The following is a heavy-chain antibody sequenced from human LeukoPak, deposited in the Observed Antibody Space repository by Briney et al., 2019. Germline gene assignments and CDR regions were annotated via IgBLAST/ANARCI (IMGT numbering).Heavy chain of an antibody. J-gene: IGHJ6*03. Sequence: GGSLRLSCAASGFTFSSYSMNWVRQAPGKGLEWVSFISTSSSYIYYADSLKGRFTISRDNAKKSLYLQMNSLRAEDTAVYYCARDQWLQSYHYMDVWGKGTTVTVSS. CDR1: GFTFSSYS. D-gene: IGHD5-18*01. CDR2: ISTSSSYI. V-gene: IGHV3-21*01. CDR3: ARDQWLQSYHYMDV.